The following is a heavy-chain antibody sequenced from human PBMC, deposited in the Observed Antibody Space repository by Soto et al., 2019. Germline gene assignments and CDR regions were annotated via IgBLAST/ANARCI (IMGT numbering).Heavy chain of an antibody. Sequence: QVQLVESGGGVVQPGGTLRLSCAASGFTFSSYGMQWVRQAPGKGLEWVAVIAYDGSLKYYVDSVKGRFTISRDNSKNTLYLQINSLRAEDTAVDYCAKDLKVSGSHYGTLNYYYGMDVWGKGPTVSVSS. CDR1: GFTFSSYG. V-gene: IGHV3-30*18. CDR3: AKDLKVSGSHYGTLNYYYGMDV. J-gene: IGHJ6*04. D-gene: IGHD3-10*01. CDR2: IAYDGSLK.